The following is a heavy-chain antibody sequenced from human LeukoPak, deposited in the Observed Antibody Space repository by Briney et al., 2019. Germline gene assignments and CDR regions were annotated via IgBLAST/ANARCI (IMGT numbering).Heavy chain of an antibody. D-gene: IGHD1-1*01. Sequence: PGGSLRLSCAASGFTFSSYAMSWVRQAPRKGLEWVSAISSGGGITYYEGSVKGRFTVSRDNSKNTLYLQMNNLRADDTAVYYCAKTDPGTGAFDYWGQGTLVTVSS. CDR2: ISSGGGIT. CDR3: AKTDPGTGAFDY. CDR1: GFTFSSYA. J-gene: IGHJ4*02. V-gene: IGHV3-23*01.